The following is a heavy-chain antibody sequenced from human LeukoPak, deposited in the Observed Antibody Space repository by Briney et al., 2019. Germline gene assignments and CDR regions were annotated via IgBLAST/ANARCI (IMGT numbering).Heavy chain of an antibody. V-gene: IGHV3-23*01. CDR2: VSGSGGKT. Sequence: GGSLRLSCAASGFTFSDYPMAWLRQAQGKGLEWVSVVSGSGGKTLYVDSVKGRFTISRDNSKNTLSLQMNSLKAEDTALYFCAKELWEGSGYIDSWGQGTLVTVSS. CDR1: GFTFSDYP. D-gene: IGHD3-3*01. J-gene: IGHJ4*02. CDR3: AKELWEGSGYIDS.